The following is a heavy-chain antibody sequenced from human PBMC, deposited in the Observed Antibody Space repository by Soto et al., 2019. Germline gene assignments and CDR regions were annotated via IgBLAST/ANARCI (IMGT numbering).Heavy chain of an antibody. CDR2: VYYSGGS. Sequence: PSETLSLTCAVSGGSISSSNWWSWFRQPPGKGLEWIGGVYYSGGSNYNPSLRSRVTISIDTSKNQFSLKVSSVTAADTAVYYCARLNAGPGEYWGQGTLVTVSS. CDR1: GGSISSSNW. V-gene: IGHV4-4*02. J-gene: IGHJ4*02. D-gene: IGHD1-1*01. CDR3: ARLNAGPGEY.